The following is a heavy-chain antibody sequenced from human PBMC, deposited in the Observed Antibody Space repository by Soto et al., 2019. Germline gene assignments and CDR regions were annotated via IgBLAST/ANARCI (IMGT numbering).Heavy chain of an antibody. J-gene: IGHJ4*02. CDR1: GASISSGDYY. V-gene: IGHV4-30-4*01. D-gene: IGHD3-16*01. CDR2: IYYSGST. CDR3: ARVNTFGGSYQFDY. Sequence: SETLSLTCTVSGASISSGDYYWSWIRQPPGKGLEWIGYIYYSGSTYYNPSLKSRGTISVDTSKKQFSLKLSSVNAADTTVYYCARVNTFGGSYQFDYWGQGTLVTVSS.